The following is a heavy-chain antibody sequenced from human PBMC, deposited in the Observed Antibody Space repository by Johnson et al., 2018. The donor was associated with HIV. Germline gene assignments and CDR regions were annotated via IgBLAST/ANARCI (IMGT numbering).Heavy chain of an antibody. Sequence: VQLVESGGGLAQPGGSLRLSCAASGFTFSTYAMNWVRQAPGKGLEWVPGISGGAGSTYYAASVKGRFTISRDKSKTALYLQMNSLRADDTAMYYCAKVYSSSVPAPGIWGQGTMVTVSS. D-gene: IGHD6-6*01. CDR3: AKVYSSSVPAPGI. CDR1: GFTFSTYA. CDR2: ISGGAGST. V-gene: IGHV3-23*04. J-gene: IGHJ3*02.